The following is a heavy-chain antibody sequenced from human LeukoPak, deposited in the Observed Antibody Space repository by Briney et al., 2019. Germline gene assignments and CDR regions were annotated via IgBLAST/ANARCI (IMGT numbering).Heavy chain of an antibody. CDR3: ARGSRAIVATKFARGRYMDV. V-gene: IGHV3-30*02. Sequence: GGSLRLSCAASGFAFSTYDMHWVRQTPGKGLEWVTFIRNDGSTKYYADSVRGRFTISRDNSKNTLYLQMNSLRTEDTAVYYCARGSRAIVATKFARGRYMDVWGKGTTVTASS. D-gene: IGHD5-12*01. CDR1: GFAFSTYD. J-gene: IGHJ6*03. CDR2: IRNDGSTK.